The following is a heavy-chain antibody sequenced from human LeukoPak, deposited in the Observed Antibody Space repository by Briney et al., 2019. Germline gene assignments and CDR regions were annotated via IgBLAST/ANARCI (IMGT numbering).Heavy chain of an antibody. CDR1: GGSISSSSYY. CDR3: ARGPATIVVVPAAGFDY. Sequence: SETLSLTCTVSGGSISSSSYYWGWIRQPPGKGLEWIGSIYYSGSTYYNPSLKSRVTISVDTYKTQSSLKLSSVTAADTAVYYCARGPATIVVVPAAGFDYWGQGTLVTVSS. D-gene: IGHD2-2*01. CDR2: IYYSGST. J-gene: IGHJ4*02. V-gene: IGHV4-39*07.